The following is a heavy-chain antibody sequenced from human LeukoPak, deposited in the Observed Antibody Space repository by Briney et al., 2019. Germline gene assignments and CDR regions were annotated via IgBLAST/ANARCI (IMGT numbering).Heavy chain of an antibody. J-gene: IGHJ4*02. V-gene: IGHV3-23*01. CDR2: ISGSGGST. D-gene: IGHD3-3*01. Sequence: GGSLRLSCAASGFTFSNYAMSWVRQAPGKGLEWVSSISGSGGSTYYADSVKGRFTISRDNSKNTLYLQMDSLRAEDTAVYYCAKVNTYYDFWSGYSAPHDYWGQGTLVTASS. CDR1: GFTFSNYA. CDR3: AKVNTYYDFWSGYSAPHDY.